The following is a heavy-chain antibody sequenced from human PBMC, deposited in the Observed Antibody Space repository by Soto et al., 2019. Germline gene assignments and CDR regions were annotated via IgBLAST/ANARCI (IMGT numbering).Heavy chain of an antibody. Sequence: QLQLQESGPGLVKPSETLSLTCTVSGGSISSSSYYWGWIRQPPGKGLEWIGSIYYSGSTYYNPSLKRRVTIAVDTSMSPFSLKLSSVTAADTAVYYCARRSIVGATTTYDYWGQGTLVTVSS. J-gene: IGHJ4*02. CDR1: GGSISSSSYY. CDR3: ARRSIVGATTTYDY. D-gene: IGHD1-26*01. V-gene: IGHV4-39*01. CDR2: IYYSGST.